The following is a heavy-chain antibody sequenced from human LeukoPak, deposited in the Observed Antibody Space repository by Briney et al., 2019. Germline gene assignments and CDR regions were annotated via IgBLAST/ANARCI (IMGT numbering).Heavy chain of an antibody. CDR1: GYTFTSYG. V-gene: IGHV1-18*01. J-gene: IGHJ6*03. Sequence: ASVKVSCKASGYTFTSYGISWVRQAPGQGLEWMGWISAYNGNTNYAQKLQGRVTMTTDTSTSTAYMELRSLRSDDTAVYYCARVSELRFYDYYYMDVWGKGTTVTVSS. CDR3: ARVSELRFYDYYYMDV. D-gene: IGHD3-3*01. CDR2: ISAYNGNT.